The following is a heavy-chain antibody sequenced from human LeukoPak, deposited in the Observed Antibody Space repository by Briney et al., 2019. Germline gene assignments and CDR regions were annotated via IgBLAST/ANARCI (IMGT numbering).Heavy chain of an antibody. V-gene: IGHV3-30*18. D-gene: IGHD2-8*01. J-gene: IGHJ4*02. CDR3: AKDQGSAWSYFDY. CDR2: ISYDGSNK. Sequence: GGSLRLSCAASGFTFSSYGMHWVRQAPGKGLEWVAVISYDGSNKYYADSVKGGFTISRDNSKNTLYLQMNSLRAEDPAVYYCAKDQGSAWSYFDYWGQGTLVTVSS. CDR1: GFTFSSYG.